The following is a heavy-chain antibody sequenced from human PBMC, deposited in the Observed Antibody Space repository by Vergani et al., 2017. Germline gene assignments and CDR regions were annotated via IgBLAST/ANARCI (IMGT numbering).Heavy chain of an antibody. CDR2: ISGSGGST. Sequence: EVQLLESGGGLVQPGGSLRLSCAASGFTFSSYAMSWVRQAPGKGLEWVSAISGSGGSTYYADSVKGRFTISRDNSKNTRYLQMNSLRAEDTAVYYCASLGVVVVAPDDYWGQGTLVTVSS. CDR3: ASLGVVVVAPDDY. V-gene: IGHV3-23*01. J-gene: IGHJ4*02. CDR1: GFTFSSYA. D-gene: IGHD2-15*01.